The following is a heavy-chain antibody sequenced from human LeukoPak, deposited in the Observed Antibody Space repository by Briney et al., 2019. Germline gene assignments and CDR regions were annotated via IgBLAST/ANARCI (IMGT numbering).Heavy chain of an antibody. CDR2: ISGSGGIT. Sequence: GGSLRLSCAASGFTFSSYAMSWVRQAPGKGLEWGSAISGSGGITYYADSVKGRFTISRDNSKNTLYLQMNSLRAKATAVYYCAHLREQLVRRWGQGTLVTVSS. CDR1: GFTFSSYA. D-gene: IGHD6-13*01. CDR3: AHLREQLVRR. J-gene: IGHJ4*02. V-gene: IGHV3-23*01.